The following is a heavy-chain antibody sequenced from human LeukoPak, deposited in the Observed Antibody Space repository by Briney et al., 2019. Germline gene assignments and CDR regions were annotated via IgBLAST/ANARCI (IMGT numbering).Heavy chain of an antibody. V-gene: IGHV1-69*13. CDR3: SSTSCITYVECAFDI. J-gene: IGHJ3*02. CDR1: GGTFSSYA. D-gene: IGHD2-2*01. Sequence: SVKVSCKASGGTFSSYAISWVRQAPGQGLEWMGGIIPIFGTANYAQKFQGRVTITADESTSTAYMELSSLRSEDTAVYYCSSTSCITYVECAFDIWGQGTMVTVSS. CDR2: IIPIFGTA.